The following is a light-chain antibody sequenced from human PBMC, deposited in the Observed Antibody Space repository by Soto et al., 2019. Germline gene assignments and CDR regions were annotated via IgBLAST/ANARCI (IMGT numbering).Light chain of an antibody. CDR1: QSVSSY. CDR3: QQYGSSLTWT. CDR2: GAS. J-gene: IGKJ1*01. Sequence: VLTKTQATLSFSPGERATLSFMASQSVSSYLAWYQQKPGQAPRLLIYGASSRATGIPDRFSGSGSGTDFTLTISRLEPEDFAVYYCQQYGSSLTWTFGQGTNVDIK. V-gene: IGKV3-20*01.